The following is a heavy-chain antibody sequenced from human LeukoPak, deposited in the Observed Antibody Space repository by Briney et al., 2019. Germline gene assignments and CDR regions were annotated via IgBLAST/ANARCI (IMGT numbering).Heavy chain of an antibody. D-gene: IGHD4-17*01. Sequence: ASMKVSCKASGYTFSAYYMHWLRQAPGQGLEWMGWINPDSGGTNFAQKFRDRVTLTRDTSNSTAYMELSGLRSDDTAVYYCARDDDYERPPGWFDPWGQGTLVTVSS. J-gene: IGHJ5*02. CDR1: GYTFSAYY. CDR2: INPDSGGT. V-gene: IGHV1-2*02. CDR3: ARDDDYERPPGWFDP.